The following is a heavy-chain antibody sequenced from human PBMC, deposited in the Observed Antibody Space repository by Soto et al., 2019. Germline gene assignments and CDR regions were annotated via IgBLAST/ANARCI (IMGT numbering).Heavy chain of an antibody. CDR1: GYSFTSLD. V-gene: IGHV1-8*01. D-gene: IGHD1-26*01. CDR2: MQPSSGRT. CDR3: ARGVTAGVDY. J-gene: IGHJ4*02. Sequence: ASVKVSCKASGYSFTSLDINWVRQTTGQGLEWMGWMQPSSGRTGYAQKFQGRVTMTRDTSINTAYMELSSLTSDDTAFYYCARGVTAGVDYWGQGTLVTISS.